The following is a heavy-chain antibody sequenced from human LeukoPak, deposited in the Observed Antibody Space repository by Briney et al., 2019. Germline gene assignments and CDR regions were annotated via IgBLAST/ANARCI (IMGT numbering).Heavy chain of an antibody. CDR1: GFTFSSYW. CDR3: AREKQQRGFDY. CDR2: INSDGNTT. Sequence: GGSLRLSCAASGFTFSSYWMHWVRQAPGKGLVWVSRINSDGNTTNYADSVKGRFTISRDNAENTLYLQMNTLRADDTAVYYCAREKQQRGFDYWGQGTLVTVSS. J-gene: IGHJ4*02. V-gene: IGHV3-74*01. D-gene: IGHD6-13*01.